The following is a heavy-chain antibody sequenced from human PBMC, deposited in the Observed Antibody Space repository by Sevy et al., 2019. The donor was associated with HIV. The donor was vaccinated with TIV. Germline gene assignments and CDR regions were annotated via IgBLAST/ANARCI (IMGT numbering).Heavy chain of an antibody. J-gene: IGHJ4*02. V-gene: IGHV3-15*07. D-gene: IGHD5-12*01. Sequence: GGSLRLSCAASGFTLNKAWMNWVRQAPGKGLEWVGRIKSETDGGTTDYAEPVKGRFNISRADSKNTLYLQMNSMKIEDTAVYYCCMEDGYNYFDYWGQGALVTVSS. CDR2: IKSETDGGTT. CDR1: GFTLNKAW. CDR3: CMEDGYNYFDY.